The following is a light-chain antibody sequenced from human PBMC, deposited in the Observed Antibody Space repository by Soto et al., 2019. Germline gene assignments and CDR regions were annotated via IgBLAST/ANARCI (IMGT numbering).Light chain of an antibody. J-gene: IGKJ4*01. CDR2: KAS. V-gene: IGKV1-5*03. CDR3: QQYHRYPLT. CDR1: QSISSW. Sequence: DIQMTQSPSTLSASVGDRVTITCRASQSISSWLAWYQHKPGKAPNLLIYKASSLESGVPSRFSGSGSGTEFTLTISSLEPDDFGTYYCQQYHRYPLTFGGGTKVDIK.